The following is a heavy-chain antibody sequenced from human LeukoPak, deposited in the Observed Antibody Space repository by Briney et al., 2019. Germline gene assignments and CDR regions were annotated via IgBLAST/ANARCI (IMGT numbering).Heavy chain of an antibody. CDR2: INPSGGST. Sequence: ASVKVSCKASGYTFTSYYMHWVRQAPGQGLEWMGIINPSGGSTSYAQKFQGRVTMTRDTSTSTVYMELSSLRSEDTAVYYCARDLVVVVTASTAFDYWGQGTLVTVSS. J-gene: IGHJ4*02. D-gene: IGHD2-21*02. CDR1: GYTFTSYY. CDR3: ARDLVVVVTASTAFDY. V-gene: IGHV1-46*01.